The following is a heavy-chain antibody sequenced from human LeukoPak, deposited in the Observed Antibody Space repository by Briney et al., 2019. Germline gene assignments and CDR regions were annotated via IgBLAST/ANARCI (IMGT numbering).Heavy chain of an antibody. D-gene: IGHD6-19*01. Sequence: PSETLSLTCAVYGGSFSGYYWSWIRQPPGKVLEWIGEINHSGSTNYNPSLKSRVTISVDTSKNQFSLKLSSVTAADTAVYYCARPAYSSSRPRIAVADPFDYWGQGTLVTVSS. CDR3: ARPAYSSSRPRIAVADPFDY. CDR1: GGSFSGYY. V-gene: IGHV4-34*01. J-gene: IGHJ4*02. CDR2: INHSGST.